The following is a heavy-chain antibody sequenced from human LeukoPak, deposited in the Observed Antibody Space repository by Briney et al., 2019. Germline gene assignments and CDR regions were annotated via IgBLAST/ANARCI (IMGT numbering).Heavy chain of an antibody. J-gene: IGHJ6*02. CDR1: GYTFTGYY. D-gene: IGHD3-10*01. Sequence: ASVKVSCKASGYTFTGYYMHWVRQAPGQGLEWMGRINPNSGGTNYAQKFQGRVTMTRDTSISTAYMELSRLRYDDTAVYYCARSYYGSGSYYDYYYYGMDVWGQGTTVTVSS. CDR2: INPNSGGT. CDR3: ARSYYGSGSYYDYYYYGMDV. V-gene: IGHV1-2*06.